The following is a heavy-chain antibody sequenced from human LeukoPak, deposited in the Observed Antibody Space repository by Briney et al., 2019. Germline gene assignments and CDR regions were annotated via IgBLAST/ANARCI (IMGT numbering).Heavy chain of an antibody. CDR2: MNPNSGNT. J-gene: IGHJ4*02. CDR1: GYTFTSYD. CDR3: ATGSSQY. V-gene: IGHV1-8*03. Sequence: ASVKVSCKASGYTFTSYDINWVRQATGQGLEWMGWMNPNSGNTGYAQKFQGRVTITEDTSTDTAYMELSSLRSEDTAVYYCATGSSQYWGQGTLVTVSS.